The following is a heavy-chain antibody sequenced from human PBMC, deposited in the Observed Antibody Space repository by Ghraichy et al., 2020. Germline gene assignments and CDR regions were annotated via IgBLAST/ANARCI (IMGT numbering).Heavy chain of an antibody. CDR1: GGSISSYY. J-gene: IGHJ5*02. V-gene: IGHV4-59*01. CDR3: ARGGWSYDFWSGYYNEGNWFDP. Sequence: ESLNISCTVSGGSISSYYWSWIRQPPGKGLEWIGYIYYSGSTNYNPSLKSRVTISVDTSKNQFSLKLSSVTAADTAVYYCARGGWSYDFWSGYYNEGNWFDPWGQGTLVTVSS. D-gene: IGHD3-3*01. CDR2: IYYSGST.